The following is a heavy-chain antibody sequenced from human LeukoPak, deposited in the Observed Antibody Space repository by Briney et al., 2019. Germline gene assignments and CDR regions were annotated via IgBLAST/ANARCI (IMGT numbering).Heavy chain of an antibody. V-gene: IGHV4-59*11. CDR3: ARAPDYYDT. CDR1: GGSISSHY. CDR2: IYYSGST. J-gene: IGHJ4*02. D-gene: IGHD3-22*01. Sequence: SETLSLTCTVSGGSISSHYWSWIRQPPGKGLEWIGYIYYSGSTNYNPSLKSRVTISVDTSKNQFSLKLSSVTAADTAVYYCARAPDYYDTWGQGTLVTVSS.